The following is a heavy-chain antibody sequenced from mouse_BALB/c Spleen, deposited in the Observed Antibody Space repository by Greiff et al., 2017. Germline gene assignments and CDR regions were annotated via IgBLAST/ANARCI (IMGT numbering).Heavy chain of an antibody. CDR2: ISSGGSYT. D-gene: IGHD2-10*02. CDR1: GFTFSSYG. J-gene: IGHJ4*01. CDR3: ARKREYGNYYAMDY. V-gene: IGHV5-6*01. Sequence: EVQRVESGGDLVKPGGSLKLSCAASGFTFSSYGMSWVRQTPDKRLEWVATISSGGSYTYYPDSVKGRFTISRDNAKNTLYLQMSSLKSEDTAMYDCARKREYGNYYAMDYWGQGTSVTVSS.